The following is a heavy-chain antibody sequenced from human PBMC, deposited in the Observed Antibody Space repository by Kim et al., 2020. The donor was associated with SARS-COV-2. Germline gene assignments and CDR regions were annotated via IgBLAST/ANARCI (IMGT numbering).Heavy chain of an antibody. CDR2: ISSSSSTI. D-gene: IGHD2-21*01. CDR1: GFTFSSYS. J-gene: IGHJ4*02. CDR3: ARSEIVVVIATALDY. V-gene: IGHV3-48*02. Sequence: GGSLRLSCAASGFTFSSYSMNWVRQAPGKGLEWISYISSSSSTIYYADSVKGRFTISRDNAKNSLYLQMNSLRDEDTAVYYCARSEIVVVIATALDYWGQGTLVTVSS.